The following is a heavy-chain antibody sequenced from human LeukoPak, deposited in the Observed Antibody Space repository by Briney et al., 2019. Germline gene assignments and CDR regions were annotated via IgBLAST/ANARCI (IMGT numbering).Heavy chain of an antibody. Sequence: PGGSLCLSCAASGLSFSSFAMSWVRQGPARGLEWVSIVRGSGETFYADAVKGRFTLSSDRSRSTVYFQLNNPRVEDTAIYHCVKASWVSSADAVRWGQGTLVTVSS. V-gene: IGHV3-23*01. J-gene: IGHJ4*02. D-gene: IGHD3-16*01. CDR2: VRGSGET. CDR3: VKASWVSSADAVR. CDR1: GLSFSSFA.